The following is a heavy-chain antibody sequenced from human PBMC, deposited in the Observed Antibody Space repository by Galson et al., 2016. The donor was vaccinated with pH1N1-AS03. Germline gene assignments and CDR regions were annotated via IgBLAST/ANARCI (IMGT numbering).Heavy chain of an antibody. D-gene: IGHD1-20*01. V-gene: IGHV4-34*01. CDR3: ARGVDNFNVFVFEM. J-gene: IGHJ3*02. CDR1: GGPFSGYY. CDR2: ISHSGST. Sequence: LSLTCAVSGGPFSGYYWSWVRQPPGRGLEWIGEISHSGSTKYNPSLKSRVAISIHTSKNQFSLTVTSVTAADTAIYYCARGVDNFNVFVFEMWGRGTMVTVSS.